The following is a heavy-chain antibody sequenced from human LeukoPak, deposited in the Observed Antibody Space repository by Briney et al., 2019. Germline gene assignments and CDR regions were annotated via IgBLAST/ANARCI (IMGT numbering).Heavy chain of an antibody. D-gene: IGHD3-3*01. CDR1: GHTFTSYD. CDR2: VKPHSGDT. J-gene: IGHJ4*02. Sequence: GASVKVSCKTSGHTFTSYDINWVRQDTGQGLEWMGWVKPHSGDTAYAQKFQGRVTMTRDSATSTVYMELSGLRSEDSAVYYCTRGVGVAGDYWGQGTLVTVSS. CDR3: TRGVGVAGDY. V-gene: IGHV1-8*01.